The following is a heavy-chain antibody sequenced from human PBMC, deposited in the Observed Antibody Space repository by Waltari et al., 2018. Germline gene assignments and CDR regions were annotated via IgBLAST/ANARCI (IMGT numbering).Heavy chain of an antibody. J-gene: IGHJ4*02. CDR3: VRDGVVVAATSFDY. CDR2: IYYSGST. D-gene: IGHD2-15*01. Sequence: QLQLQESGPGLVKPSETLSLTCTVSGGSISSSSYYWGWIRQPPGKGLEWIGSIYYSGSTYYNPSLKSRVTISVDTSKNQFSLKLSSVTAADTAVYYCVRDGVVVAATSFDYWGQGTLVTVSS. CDR1: GGSISSSSYY. V-gene: IGHV4-39*07.